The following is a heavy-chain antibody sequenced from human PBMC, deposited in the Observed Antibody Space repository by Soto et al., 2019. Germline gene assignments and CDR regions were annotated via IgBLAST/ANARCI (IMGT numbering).Heavy chain of an antibody. CDR2: FDPEDGET. V-gene: IGHV1-24*01. Sequence: ASVKVSCKVSGYTLTELSMHWVRQAPGKGLEWMGSFDPEDGETIYTQTFQGRLTLTGDTSTDTAHMELSRLRSEDTAVYYCAKEIGYSSKYYGMDVWGQGTTVTVSS. CDR3: AKEIGYSSKYYGMDV. D-gene: IGHD6-19*01. J-gene: IGHJ6*02. CDR1: GYTLTELS.